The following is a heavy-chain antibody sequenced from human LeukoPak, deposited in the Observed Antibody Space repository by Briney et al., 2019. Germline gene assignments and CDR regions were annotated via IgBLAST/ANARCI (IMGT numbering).Heavy chain of an antibody. CDR3: ARYNWNKYYFDY. J-gene: IGHJ4*02. CDR2: IYYSGST. Sequence: SETLSLTCTVSGGSISSYYWSWIRQPPGKGLEWIGYIYYSGSTNYNPSLKSRVTISVDTSKNQFSLKLSSVTAADTAVYYCARYNWNKYYFDYWGQGTLVTVSS. CDR1: GGSISSYY. V-gene: IGHV4-59*01. D-gene: IGHD1-20*01.